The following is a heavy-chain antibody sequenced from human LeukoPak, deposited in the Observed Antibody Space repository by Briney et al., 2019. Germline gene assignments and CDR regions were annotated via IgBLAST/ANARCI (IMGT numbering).Heavy chain of an antibody. V-gene: IGHV3-48*04. J-gene: IGHJ3*02. Sequence: GGSLRLSCAASGFTFSSYSMNWVRQAPGKGLEWVSYISSSSSTIYYADSVKGRFTISRDNAKNSLYLQMNSLRAEDTAVYYCARDPYATDADAFDIWGQGTMVTVSS. CDR3: ARDPYATDADAFDI. CDR1: GFTFSSYS. CDR2: ISSSSSTI.